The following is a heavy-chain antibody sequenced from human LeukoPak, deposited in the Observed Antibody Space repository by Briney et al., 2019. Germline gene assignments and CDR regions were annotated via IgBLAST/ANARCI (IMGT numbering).Heavy chain of an antibody. J-gene: IGHJ5*02. CDR2: IIPIFGTA. D-gene: IGHD4-17*01. CDR1: GGTFSSYA. Sequence: GASVNVSCKASGGTFSSYAISWVRQAPGQGLAWMGGIIPIFGTANYAQKFQGRVTITADESTSTAYMELSSLRSEHTAVYYCARDPTVTSLGAGWGFDPWGQGTLVTVSS. V-gene: IGHV1-69*13. CDR3: ARDPTVTSLGAGWGFDP.